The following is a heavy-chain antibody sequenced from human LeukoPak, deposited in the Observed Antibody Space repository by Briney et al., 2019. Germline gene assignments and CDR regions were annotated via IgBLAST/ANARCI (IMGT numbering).Heavy chain of an antibody. Sequence: SETLSLTCTVSGGSISSGSYYWSWIRQPAGKGLEWIGRIYTSGSTNYNPSLKSRVTISVDTSKNQFSLKLSSVTAADTAVYYCARHSPVGIFYFDYWGQGTLVTVSS. V-gene: IGHV4-61*02. CDR2: IYTSGST. D-gene: IGHD1-26*01. CDR1: GGSISSGSYY. CDR3: ARHSPVGIFYFDY. J-gene: IGHJ4*02.